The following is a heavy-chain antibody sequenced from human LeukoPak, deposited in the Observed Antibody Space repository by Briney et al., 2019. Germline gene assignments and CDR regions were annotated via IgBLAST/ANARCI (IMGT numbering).Heavy chain of an antibody. CDR1: GGSFSGYY. Sequence: ETLSLTCAVYGGSFSGYYWSWIRQPPGKGLEWVANIKQDGSEKYYVDSVEGRFTISRDNAKNSLFLQMNSLRAEDTAVYYCARDRTTMVRGTTSYYYYMDVWGKGTTVTISS. J-gene: IGHJ6*03. CDR2: IKQDGSEK. V-gene: IGHV3-7*01. D-gene: IGHD3-10*01. CDR3: ARDRTTMVRGTTSYYYYMDV.